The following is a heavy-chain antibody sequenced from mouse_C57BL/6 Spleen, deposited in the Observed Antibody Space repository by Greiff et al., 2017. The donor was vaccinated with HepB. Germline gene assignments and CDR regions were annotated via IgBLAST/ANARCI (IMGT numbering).Heavy chain of an antibody. D-gene: IGHD2-1*01. CDR2: IDPETGGT. J-gene: IGHJ2*01. CDR3: TRGYYGNYGY. Sequence: QVQLQQSGAELVRPGASVTLSCKASGYTFTDYEMHWVKQTPVHGLEWIGAIDPETGGTAYNQKFKGKAILTADKSSSTAYMELRSLTSEDSAVYYCTRGYYGNYGYWGQGTTLTVSS. CDR1: GYTFTDYE. V-gene: IGHV1-15*01.